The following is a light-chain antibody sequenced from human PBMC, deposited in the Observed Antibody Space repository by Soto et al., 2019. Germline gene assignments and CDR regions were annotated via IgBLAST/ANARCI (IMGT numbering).Light chain of an antibody. CDR1: SSDVGTYTY. V-gene: IGLV2-11*01. Sequence: QSALTQPRSVSGSAGQAGTISCTGTSSDVGTYTYVSWYQQRPGKAPKLIIYDVIKRPSGVPDRFSGSKSANTASLTISGLQAEDEADYYCCSYAGSYTHVFGTGTKVTVL. CDR2: DVI. J-gene: IGLJ1*01. CDR3: CSYAGSYTHV.